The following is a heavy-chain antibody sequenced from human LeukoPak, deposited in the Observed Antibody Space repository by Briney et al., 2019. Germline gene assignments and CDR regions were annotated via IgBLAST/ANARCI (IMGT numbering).Heavy chain of an antibody. CDR1: GFTFSSYA. CDR2: ISYDGSNK. J-gene: IGHJ4*02. D-gene: IGHD6-19*01. CDR3: ASPGGGIAVEGYFDY. V-gene: IGHV3-30-3*01. Sequence: GGSLRLSCAVSGFTFSSYAMHWVRQAPGKGLEWGAFISYDGSNKYYADSVKGRFTISRDNSKNTLYLQMNSLRAEDTAVYYCASPGGGIAVEGYFDYWGQGTLVTVSS.